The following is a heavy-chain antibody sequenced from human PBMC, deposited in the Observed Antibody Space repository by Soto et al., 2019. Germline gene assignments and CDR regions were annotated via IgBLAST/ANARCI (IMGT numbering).Heavy chain of an antibody. CDR1: GFTFSSYA. Sequence: QVQLVGSGGGVVQPGRSLRLSCAASGFTFSSYAMHWVRQAPGKGLEWVAVISYDGSNKYYADSVKGRFTISRDNSKNTLYLQMNSLRAEDTAVYYCARDERYYYGSGSYALPVYYFDYWGQGTLVTVSS. CDR3: ARDERYYYGSGSYALPVYYFDY. V-gene: IGHV3-30-3*01. J-gene: IGHJ4*02. CDR2: ISYDGSNK. D-gene: IGHD3-10*01.